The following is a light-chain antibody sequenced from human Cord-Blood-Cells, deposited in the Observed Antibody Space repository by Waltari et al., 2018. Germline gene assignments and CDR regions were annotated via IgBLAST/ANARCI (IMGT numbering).Light chain of an antibody. V-gene: IGKV1-33*01. J-gene: IGKJ5*01. CDR1: QDISNY. CDR3: QQYDNLPIT. CDR2: DAA. Sequence: DIQMTQSPSSLSASVGDRVTITCQASQDISNYLNWYQQKPGKAPKLLIYDAANLETGVPSRFSGSGSGTDFTFTTSSLQPEDIATYYCQQYDNLPITFGQGTRLGIK.